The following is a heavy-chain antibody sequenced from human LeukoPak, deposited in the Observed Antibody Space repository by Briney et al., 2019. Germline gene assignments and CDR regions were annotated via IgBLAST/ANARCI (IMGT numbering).Heavy chain of an antibody. CDR2: IYYTGST. J-gene: IGHJ4*02. Sequence: SETLSLTCTVSGGSITSYYWSWIRQPPGKGLEWLAYIYYTGSTYYNPSLKSRVTMSVDMSKNQFSLKLSSVTAADAAVYHCARRSISSGWSGPFDYWGQGILVTVSS. D-gene: IGHD6-19*01. V-gene: IGHV4-59*08. CDR3: ARRSISSGWSGPFDY. CDR1: GGSITSYY.